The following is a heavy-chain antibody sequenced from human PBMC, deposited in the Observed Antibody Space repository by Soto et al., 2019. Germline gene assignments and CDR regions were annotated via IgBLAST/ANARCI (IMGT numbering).Heavy chain of an antibody. CDR3: AADATAWQQMVPSDY. Sequence: GASVKVSRKASGFTFTSPAFQWVRQARGQRLEWIGWIAVGSGYTNYAQRFQDRVTLTRDMSTATTYMELSRLTSEDTAIYYCAADATAWQQMVPSDYWGQGTLVTVS. D-gene: IGHD2-8*01. V-gene: IGHV1-58*01. CDR1: GFTFTSPA. J-gene: IGHJ4*02. CDR2: IAVGSGYT.